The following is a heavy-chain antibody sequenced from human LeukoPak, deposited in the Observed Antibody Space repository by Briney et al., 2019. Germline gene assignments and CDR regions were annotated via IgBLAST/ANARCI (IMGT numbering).Heavy chain of an antibody. CDR3: TRGPYYYGSG. V-gene: IGHV3-23*01. D-gene: IGHD3-10*01. J-gene: IGHJ4*02. CDR2: ISGSGGST. Sequence: TGGSLRLSCAASGFSFSSYAMNWVRQAPGKGLEWVSTISGSGGSTYYADSVKGRITISRDNSKNTLYLQMNSLRAGDTAVYYGTRGPYYYGSGWGQGTLVTVSS. CDR1: GFSFSSYA.